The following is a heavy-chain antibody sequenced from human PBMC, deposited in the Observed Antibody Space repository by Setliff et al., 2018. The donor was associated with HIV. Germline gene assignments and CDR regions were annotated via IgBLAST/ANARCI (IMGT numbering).Heavy chain of an antibody. J-gene: IGHJ3*02. CDR2: VYHIGTT. CDR3: VREAKVIVTTERAFDM. V-gene: IGHV4-59*01. CDR1: GGSISNYY. D-gene: IGHD3-22*01. Sequence: SETLSLTCTVSGGSISNYYWSWIRQPPGRGLEWIGYVYHIGTTNYNASFNSRLTISIDTSRSQFSLRLSSVTAADTAIYYCVREAKVIVTTERAFDMWGQGTLVTVSS.